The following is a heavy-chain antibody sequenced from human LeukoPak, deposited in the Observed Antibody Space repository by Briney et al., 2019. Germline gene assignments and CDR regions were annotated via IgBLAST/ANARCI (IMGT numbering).Heavy chain of an antibody. Sequence: GGSLRLSCAASGFIFSVYYMSWIRQAPGKGLEFVSYISSDGTANYYADSVKGRFTISGDNAQNLVYLEMTNLRAEDTAVYYCVREFWYRFDNWGQGTVVTVSS. V-gene: IGHV3-11*04. J-gene: IGHJ4*02. D-gene: IGHD6-13*01. CDR1: GFIFSVYY. CDR2: ISSDGTAN. CDR3: VREFWYRFDN.